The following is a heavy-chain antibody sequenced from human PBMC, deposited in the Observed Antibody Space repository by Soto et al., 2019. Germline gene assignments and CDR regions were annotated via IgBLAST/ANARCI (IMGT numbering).Heavy chain of an antibody. D-gene: IGHD6-13*01. CDR3: AKAFSGYSSSWYSFRNKNYYYYGMDV. Sequence: GGSLRLSCAASGFTFSSYAMHWVRQAPGKGLEWVAVISYDGSNKYYADSVKGRFTISRDNSKNTLYLQMNSLRAEDTAVYYCAKAFSGYSSSWYSFRNKNYYYYGMDVWGQGTTVTVSS. CDR1: GFTFSSYA. J-gene: IGHJ6*02. CDR2: ISYDGSNK. V-gene: IGHV3-30-3*01.